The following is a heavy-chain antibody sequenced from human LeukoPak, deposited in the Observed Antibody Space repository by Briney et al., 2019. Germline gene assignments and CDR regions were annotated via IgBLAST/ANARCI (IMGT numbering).Heavy chain of an antibody. J-gene: IGHJ4*02. Sequence: FLRLSCAASGFTFDDYAMHWVRQAPGKGLEWVSGISWNSGSIVYADSVKGRFTISRDNAKNSLYLQMNSLRAEDTALYYCAKDMAGSGYDYGGAFDYWGQGTLVTVSS. CDR3: AKDMAGSGYDYGGAFDY. D-gene: IGHD5-12*01. CDR2: ISWNSGSI. V-gene: IGHV3-9*01. CDR1: GFTFDDYA.